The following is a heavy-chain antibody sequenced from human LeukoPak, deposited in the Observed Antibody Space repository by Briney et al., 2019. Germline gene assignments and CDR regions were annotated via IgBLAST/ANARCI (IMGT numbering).Heavy chain of an antibody. V-gene: IGHV4-4*02. CDR2: FYHRGST. Sequence: SGTLSLTCAVSGGSISSSNWWSGVRPPPGKGLEWTDEFYHRGSTNYNPSLKRRATISVDKSKNQFSLKLSCVTAADTAVYYCAGRRVGYWFDYWGQGTLVTVSS. CDR3: AGRRVGYWFDY. J-gene: IGHJ4*02. D-gene: IGHD1-26*01. CDR1: GGSISSSNW.